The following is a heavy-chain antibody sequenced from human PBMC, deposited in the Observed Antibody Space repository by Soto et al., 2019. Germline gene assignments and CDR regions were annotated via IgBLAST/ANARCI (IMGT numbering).Heavy chain of an antibody. V-gene: IGHV3-23*01. D-gene: IGHD3-10*01. CDR3: AKGFYGSGGYYNERAFDS. J-gene: IGHJ4*02. CDR2: ISGSGYFT. Sequence: GGSLRLSCAASGFTCSNYAISWVRQTPGKGLEWVSVISGSGYFTYYADSVKGRFTISRDNPKNTIYLQMNSLRAEDTAVYYCAKGFYGSGGYYNERAFDSWGQGTLVTVSS. CDR1: GFTCSNYA.